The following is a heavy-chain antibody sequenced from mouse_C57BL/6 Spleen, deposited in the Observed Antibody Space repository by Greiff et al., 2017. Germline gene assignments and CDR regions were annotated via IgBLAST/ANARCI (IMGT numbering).Heavy chain of an antibody. V-gene: IGHV7-3*01. CDR3: ARYGGGSSYEYYAMDY. CDR2: IRNKANGYTT. CDR1: GFTFTDYY. J-gene: IGHJ4*01. Sequence: EVKVVESGGGLVQPGGSLCLSCAASGFTFTDYYMSWVRQPPGKALEWLGFIRNKANGYTTEYSASVMGRFTISRDNSKNIHYLQMDVLRAEDSATYYCARYGGGSSYEYYAMDYWGQGTSVTVSS. D-gene: IGHD1-1*01.